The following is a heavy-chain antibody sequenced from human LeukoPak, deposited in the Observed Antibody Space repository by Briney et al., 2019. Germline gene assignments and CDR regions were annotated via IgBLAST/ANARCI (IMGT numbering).Heavy chain of an antibody. CDR2: IRSKAYGGTT. J-gene: IGHJ4*02. CDR1: GFTFGDYA. D-gene: IGHD5-12*01. CDR3: TREVATITPYFDY. Sequence: GGSLRLSCTASGFTFGDYAMSWVRQAPGKGLEWVGFIRSKAYGGTTEYAASVKGRFTISRDDSNSIAYLQMNSLKTEDTAVYYCTREVATITPYFDYWGQGTLVTVSS. V-gene: IGHV3-49*04.